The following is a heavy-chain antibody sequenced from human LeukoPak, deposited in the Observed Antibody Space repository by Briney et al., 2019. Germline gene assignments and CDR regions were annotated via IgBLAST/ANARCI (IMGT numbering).Heavy chain of an antibody. CDR3: ARDSLGSSSWYGDY. CDR1: GFTFSSYS. J-gene: IGHJ4*02. D-gene: IGHD6-13*01. V-gene: IGHV3-21*04. CDR2: ISSSSSHI. Sequence: GGSLRLSCAASGFTFSSYSMNWVRQAPGKGLEWVSSISSSSSHIYYADSVKGRFTISRDDAKNTLYLQMNSLRAEDTALYYCARDSLGSSSWYGDYWGQGTLVTVSS.